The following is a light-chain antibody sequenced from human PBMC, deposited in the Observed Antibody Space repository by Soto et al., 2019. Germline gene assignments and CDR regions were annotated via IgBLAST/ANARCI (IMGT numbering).Light chain of an antibody. V-gene: IGLV2-14*03. CDR1: SSDVGSYDY. CDR2: DVN. Sequence: HSVLTQPASVSGSPVRSITFSCTGTSSDVGSYDYVSWHQQHPGKAPKLIIYDVNNRPSGVPSRFSGSKSGNTASLIISGLQTEDEADYYCCAYSTRGTHVFGTGTKVPVL. CDR3: CAYSTRGTHV. J-gene: IGLJ1*01.